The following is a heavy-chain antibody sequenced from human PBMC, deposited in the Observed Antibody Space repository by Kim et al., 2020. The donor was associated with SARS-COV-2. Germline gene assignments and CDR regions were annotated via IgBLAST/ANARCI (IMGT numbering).Heavy chain of an antibody. CDR1: GFTFSSYD. CDR2: IGTAGDT. CDR3: ARGSMITFGGVIGAAFDI. Sequence: GGSLRLSCAASGFTFSSYDMHWVRQATGKGLEWVSAIGTAGDTYYPGSVKGRFTISRENAKNSLYLQMNSLRAGDTAVYYCARGSMITFGGVIGAAFDIWGQGTMGTVSS. D-gene: IGHD3-16*02. J-gene: IGHJ3*02. V-gene: IGHV3-13*01.